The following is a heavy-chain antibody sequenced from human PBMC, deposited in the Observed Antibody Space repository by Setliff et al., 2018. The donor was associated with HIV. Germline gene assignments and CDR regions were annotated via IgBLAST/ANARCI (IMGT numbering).Heavy chain of an antibody. CDR2: ISSRSGST. J-gene: IGHJ4*01. CDR1: GYTCGAYY. D-gene: IGHD1-20*01. CDR3: ATTRGITERALEF. V-gene: IGHV1-2*06. Sequence: GASVKVSCKSSGYTCGAYYIHWVRQAPGHGLEWVGRISSRSGSTDSAQNIQGRVSLTSDASTNTAYLELSSLTSDDTAFYYCATTRGITERALEFWGQGARVTSPQ.